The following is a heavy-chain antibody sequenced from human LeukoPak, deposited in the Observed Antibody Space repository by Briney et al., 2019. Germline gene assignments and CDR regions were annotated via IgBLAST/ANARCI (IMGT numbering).Heavy chain of an antibody. D-gene: IGHD6-13*01. CDR3: ARHAGFSTSWYDY. CDR1: GGSISSYY. J-gene: IGHJ4*02. Sequence: SETLSLTCTISGGSISSYYWSWIRQPPGKGLEWIACIHNSGSSNYNPSLKSRVTTSVDTSKNQFSLKLSSVTAADTAVYYCARHAGFSTSWYDYWGQGTLVTVSS. CDR2: IHNSGSS. V-gene: IGHV4-59*08.